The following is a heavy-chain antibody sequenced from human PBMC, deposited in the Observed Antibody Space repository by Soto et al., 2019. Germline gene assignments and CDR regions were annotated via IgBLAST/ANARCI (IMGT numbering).Heavy chain of an antibody. Sequence: EVQLVEAGVCLVQPARSLRLSCAASGFTFDDYAMHWVRQVPGKGLEWGSGINWNSGSIGYGDSVKGRFASSRDNAKNALHLQMNSLSAEDTAFYYCVKDESINWYSGHFRHWGQGTLVTVSS. CDR1: GFTFDDYA. D-gene: IGHD6-13*01. J-gene: IGHJ1*01. CDR2: INWNSGSI. CDR3: VKDESINWYSGHFRH. V-gene: IGHV3-9*01.